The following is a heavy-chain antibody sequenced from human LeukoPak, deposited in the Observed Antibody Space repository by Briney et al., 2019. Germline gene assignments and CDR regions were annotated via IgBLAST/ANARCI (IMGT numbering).Heavy chain of an antibody. D-gene: IGHD6-13*01. CDR2: IRGSGFST. Sequence: GSLRLSCAASAFTFSSYAMSWVRQAPGKGLEWVSAIRGSGFSTYYADSVKGRFTISRDNSKNTLFLHMNSLRAEDTAVYYCAKLMEGHSSSPIDYWGQGTVVTVSS. CDR3: AKLMEGHSSSPIDY. J-gene: IGHJ4*02. CDR1: AFTFSSYA. V-gene: IGHV3-23*01.